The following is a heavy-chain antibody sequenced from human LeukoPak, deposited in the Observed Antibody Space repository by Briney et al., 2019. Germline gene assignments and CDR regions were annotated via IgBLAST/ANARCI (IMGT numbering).Heavy chain of an antibody. D-gene: IGHD3-10*01. Sequence: PGGSLRLSCAASGFTFSSYGMHWVRQAPGKGLEWVAVISYDGCNKYYADSVKGRFTISRDNSKNTLYLQMNSLRAEDTAVYYCAKDGNYGSGSSPFDYWGQGTLVTVSS. CDR1: GFTFSSYG. J-gene: IGHJ4*02. CDR3: AKDGNYGSGSSPFDY. CDR2: ISYDGCNK. V-gene: IGHV3-30*18.